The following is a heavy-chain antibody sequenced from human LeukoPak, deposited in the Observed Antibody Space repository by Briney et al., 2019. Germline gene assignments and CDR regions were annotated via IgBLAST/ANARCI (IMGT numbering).Heavy chain of an antibody. CDR1: GFTFSSYS. V-gene: IGHV3-48*01. Sequence: GGPLRLSCAASGFTFSSYSMNWVRQAPGKGLGWVSYISSSSSTMYYADSVKGRFTISRQNAKNSLYLQMSSLRAKDTAVYYCARDDFWSGKPAYWGEGTLVTVSS. CDR2: ISSSSSTM. D-gene: IGHD3-3*01. J-gene: IGHJ4*02. CDR3: ARDDFWSGKPAY.